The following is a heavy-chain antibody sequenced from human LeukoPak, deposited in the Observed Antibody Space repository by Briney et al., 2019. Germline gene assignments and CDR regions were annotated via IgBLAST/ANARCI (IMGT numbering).Heavy chain of an antibody. Sequence: GESLKISCKGFGFRLTNYWIGWVRQMPGKGVGGMGIIYPGDSDTKHSPSSQGQVTSSVHKSSRTAYLQWSSLKASDTAMYYCARHKGQGGIWWPPFGPWGQGTLVTVSS. J-gene: IGHJ5*02. V-gene: IGHV5-51*01. CDR2: IYPGDSDT. CDR1: GFRLTNYW. CDR3: ARHKGQGGIWWPPFGP. D-gene: IGHD5-12*01.